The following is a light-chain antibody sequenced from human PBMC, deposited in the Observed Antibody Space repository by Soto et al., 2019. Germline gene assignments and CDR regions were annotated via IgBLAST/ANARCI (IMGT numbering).Light chain of an antibody. Sequence: DLQMTQSPSTLSASVGDRVTITCRASQSISSGLAWYQQKPGKAPKLLIYKASSLESGVPSRFSGSGSGTEFTLTISSLHPDDFATYYCQQYNSPMYTFGQGTKLQIK. CDR1: QSISSG. V-gene: IGKV1-5*03. CDR3: QQYNSPMYT. CDR2: KAS. J-gene: IGKJ2*01.